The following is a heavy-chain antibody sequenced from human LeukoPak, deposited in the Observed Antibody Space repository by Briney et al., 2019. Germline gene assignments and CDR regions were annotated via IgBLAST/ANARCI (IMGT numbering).Heavy chain of an antibody. Sequence: GGSLRLSCAASGFTFSSYAMHWVRQAPGKGLEWVAVISYDGSNKYYADSVKGRFTISRDNSKNTLFLQMNSLRAEDTAVYYCARDHASESSGYYYVFDRWGQGTLVTVSS. CDR1: GFTFSSYA. CDR2: ISYDGSNK. J-gene: IGHJ4*02. D-gene: IGHD3-22*01. CDR3: ARDHASESSGYYYVFDR. V-gene: IGHV3-30*04.